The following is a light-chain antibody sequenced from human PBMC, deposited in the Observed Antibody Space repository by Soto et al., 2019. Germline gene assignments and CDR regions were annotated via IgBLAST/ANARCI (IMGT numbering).Light chain of an antibody. Sequence: DIQMTQSPSTLSASVGDRVTITCRASQSINSWLAWYQQKPGKAPKLLIYTASSLESGVPSRFSGSGSGTEFTLTISSLQPDDFATYYCQQYNSYHTFGQGTKLEIK. CDR2: TAS. CDR1: QSINSW. CDR3: QQYNSYHT. J-gene: IGKJ2*01. V-gene: IGKV1-5*03.